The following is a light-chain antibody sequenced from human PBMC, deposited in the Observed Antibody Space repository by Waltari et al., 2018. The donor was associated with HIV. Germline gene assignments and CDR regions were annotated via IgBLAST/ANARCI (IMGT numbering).Light chain of an antibody. V-gene: IGLV3-9*01. CDR2: NEI. CDR3: QVWHYTVV. CDR1: HIGTKE. Sequence: SYELTQPFSVSVALGPAARIPCRGSHIGTKEVHWYHQKPAQAPLFHIFNEIHRPAGVPERFSGSKSRNLATLTISGAQAGDEAAYYCQVWHYTVVFGGGTKVTV. J-gene: IGLJ2*01.